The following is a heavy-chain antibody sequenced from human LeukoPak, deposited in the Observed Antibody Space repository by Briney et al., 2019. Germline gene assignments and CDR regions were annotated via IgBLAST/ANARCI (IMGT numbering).Heavy chain of an antibody. CDR1: GGSISSSSYY. J-gene: IGHJ4*02. CDR2: IYYSGST. CDR3: ARHPDDYYDSSGQYYFDY. Sequence: PSETLSLTCTVSGGSISSSSYYWGWIRQPPGKGLEWIGSIYYSGSTYYNPSLKSRVTISVDTSKNQFSLKLSSVTAADTAVYYCARHPDDYYDSSGQYYFDYWGQGTPVTVSS. V-gene: IGHV4-39*01. D-gene: IGHD3-22*01.